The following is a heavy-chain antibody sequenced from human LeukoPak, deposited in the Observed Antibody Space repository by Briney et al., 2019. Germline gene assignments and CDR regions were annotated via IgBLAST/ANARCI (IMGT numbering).Heavy chain of an antibody. CDR1: GFSFNSYG. D-gene: IGHD2-2*01. Sequence: GTSLRLSCAASGFSFNSYGIHWVRQAPGKGLEWVGRIKSKRDGGTTDYAAPVKGRFTISRDDSKNTLYLQMDSLKTEDTAVYYCTTALIVIGPVADNWFDPWGQGTLVTVSS. V-gene: IGHV3-15*01. CDR3: TTALIVIGPVADNWFDP. J-gene: IGHJ5*02. CDR2: IKSKRDGGTT.